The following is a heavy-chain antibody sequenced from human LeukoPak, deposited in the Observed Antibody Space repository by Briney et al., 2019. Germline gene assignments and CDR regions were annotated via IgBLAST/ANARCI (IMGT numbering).Heavy chain of an antibody. CDR3: AKGPSITMIVVATRDAFDI. CDR1: GFTFSSYW. Sequence: GGSLRLSCAASGFTFSSYWMSWVRQAPGKGLEWVANIKQDGSEKYYVDSVKGRFTISRDNSKNTLYLQMNSLRAEDTAVYYCAKGPSITMIVVATRDAFDIWGPGTMVTVSS. J-gene: IGHJ3*02. CDR2: IKQDGSEK. V-gene: IGHV3-7*03. D-gene: IGHD3-22*01.